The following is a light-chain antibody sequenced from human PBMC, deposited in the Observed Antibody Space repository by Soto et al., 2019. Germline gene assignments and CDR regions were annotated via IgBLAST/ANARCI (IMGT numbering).Light chain of an antibody. CDR1: QIISSW. J-gene: IGKJ1*01. Sequence: DIQMTQSPSTLSASVGYRVTITCRASQIISSWLAWYQRKPGKAPKLLIYKASSLESGVPSRFSGSGSGTEFTLTISSLQPDDVATYYCQQYNSYSTFGQGTKVEIK. V-gene: IGKV1-5*03. CDR2: KAS. CDR3: QQYNSYST.